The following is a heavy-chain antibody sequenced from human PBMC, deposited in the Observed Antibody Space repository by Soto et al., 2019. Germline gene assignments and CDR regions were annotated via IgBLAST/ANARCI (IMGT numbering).Heavy chain of an antibody. V-gene: IGHV1-18*01. CDR2: ISAYNGNT. J-gene: IGHJ3*02. CDR1: GYTFTSYG. D-gene: IGHD6-6*01. CDR3: ARNRIAACRGDAFDI. Sequence: GASVKVSCKASGYTFTSYGISWVRQAPGQGLEWMGWISAYNGNTNYAQKLQGRVTMTTDTSTSTAYMELRSLRSDDTAVYYCARNRIAACRGDAFDIWGQGTMVTVSS.